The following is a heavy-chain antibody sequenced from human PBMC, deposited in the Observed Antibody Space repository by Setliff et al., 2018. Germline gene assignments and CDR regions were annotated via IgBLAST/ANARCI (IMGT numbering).Heavy chain of an antibody. V-gene: IGHV4-34*01. Sequence: PSETLSLTCAVYGGSFSGYYWSWIRQPPGKGLEWIGEINHSGSTNYNPSLKSRVTISVDTSKNQFSLKLSSVTAADTARYYCARGGKILEWLYAHDYWGQGTLVTVSS. J-gene: IGHJ4*02. CDR3: ARGGKILEWLYAHDY. D-gene: IGHD3-3*01. CDR2: INHSGST. CDR1: GGSFSGYY.